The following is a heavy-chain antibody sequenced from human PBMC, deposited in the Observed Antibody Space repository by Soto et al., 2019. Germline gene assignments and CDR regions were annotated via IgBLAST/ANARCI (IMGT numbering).Heavy chain of an antibody. D-gene: IGHD4-17*01. Sequence: QVQLVESGGGVVQPGRSLRLSCAASGFTFSSYGMHWVRQAPGKGLEWVAVVWYDGSNKYYADSVRGRFSISRDNSKNTLYLQMNSLRAEDTAVYYGARVKATVTDPPDYWGQGTLVTVSS. CDR1: GFTFSSYG. J-gene: IGHJ4*02. V-gene: IGHV3-33*01. CDR2: VWYDGSNK. CDR3: ARVKATVTDPPDY.